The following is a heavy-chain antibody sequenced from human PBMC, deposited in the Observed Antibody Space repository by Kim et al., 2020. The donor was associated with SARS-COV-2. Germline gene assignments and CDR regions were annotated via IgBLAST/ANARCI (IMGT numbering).Heavy chain of an antibody. CDR3: AKVASGGSWDDY. J-gene: IGHJ4*02. Sequence: GGSLRLSCAASGFTFSSYGMHWVRQAPGKGLEWVAVISYDGSNKYYADSVKGRFTISRDNSKNTLYLQMNSLRAEDTAVYYCAKVASGGSWDDYWGQGTLVTVSS. D-gene: IGHD2-15*01. V-gene: IGHV3-30*18. CDR1: GFTFSSYG. CDR2: ISYDGSNK.